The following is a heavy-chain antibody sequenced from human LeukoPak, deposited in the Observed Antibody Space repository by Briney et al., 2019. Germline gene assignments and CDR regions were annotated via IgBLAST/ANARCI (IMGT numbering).Heavy chain of an antibody. J-gene: IGHJ6*03. D-gene: IGHD4-17*01. CDR2: ISSNGGST. CDR3: ARAPAVTIYYYYYMDV. V-gene: IGHV3-64*02. CDR1: GFTFNSYA. Sequence: GGSLRLSCAASGFTFNSYAMHWVRQAPGKGLEYVSAISSNGGSTYYADSVKGRFTISRDNSKNTLYLQMGSLRVEDMAVYYCARAPAVTIYYYYYMDVWGKGTTLTVSS.